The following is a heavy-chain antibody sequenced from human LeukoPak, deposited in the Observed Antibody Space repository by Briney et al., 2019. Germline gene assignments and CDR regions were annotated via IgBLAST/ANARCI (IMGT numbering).Heavy chain of an antibody. Sequence: GSLRLSCAASGFTVSSNYMSWVRQPPGKGLEWIGEINHSGSTNYNPSLKSRVTISVDTSKNQFSLKLSSVTAADTAVYYCARMLTDIVVVPAAMVDGMDVWGQGTTVTVSS. D-gene: IGHD2-2*01. J-gene: IGHJ6*02. V-gene: IGHV4-34*01. CDR2: INHSGST. CDR3: ARMLTDIVVVPAAMVDGMDV. CDR1: GFTVSSNY.